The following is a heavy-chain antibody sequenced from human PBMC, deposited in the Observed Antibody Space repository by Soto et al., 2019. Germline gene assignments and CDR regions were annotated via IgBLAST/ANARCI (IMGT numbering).Heavy chain of an antibody. CDR2: INHNTNT. D-gene: IGHD2-15*01. CDR3: ARGVRLFRGSFDP. CDR1: GGSFSDTY. J-gene: IGHJ5*02. V-gene: IGHV4-34*01. Sequence: QVHLQQWGAGLLKPSETLSLTCAVYGGSFSDTYWNWFRQPPGKGLEWIGEINHNTNTIYNPSLTRRATNSVDTPKTHSSLTSPSVPAADTAAYYCARGVRLFRGSFDPWGQGSLVTVAS.